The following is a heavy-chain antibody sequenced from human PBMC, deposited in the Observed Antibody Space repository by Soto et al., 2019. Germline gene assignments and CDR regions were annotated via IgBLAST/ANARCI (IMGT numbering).Heavy chain of an antibody. CDR1: GGTFSSYA. J-gene: IGHJ6*02. CDR2: IIPIFGTA. D-gene: IGHD2-2*01. V-gene: IGHV1-69*13. Sequence: SVKVSCKASGGTFSSYAISWVRQAPGQGLEWMGGIIPIFGTANYAQKFQGRVTITADESTSTAYMELSSLRSEDTAVYYCASSRHRQLLSSFRGMDVWGQGTTVTVSS. CDR3: ASSRHRQLLSSFRGMDV.